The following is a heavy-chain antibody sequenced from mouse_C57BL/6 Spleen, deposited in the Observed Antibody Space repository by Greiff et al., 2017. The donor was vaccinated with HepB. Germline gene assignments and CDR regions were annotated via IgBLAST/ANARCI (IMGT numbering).Heavy chain of an antibody. Sequence: VHLVESGPGLVQPSQSLSITCTVSGFSLTSYGVHWVRQPPGKGLEWLGVIWSGGSTDYNAAFISRLSISKDNSKSQVFFKMNSLQADDTAIYYCAKSGGYYAMDYWGQGTSVTVSS. J-gene: IGHJ4*01. V-gene: IGHV2-4*01. CDR2: IWSGGST. CDR1: GFSLTSYG. CDR3: AKSGGYYAMDY.